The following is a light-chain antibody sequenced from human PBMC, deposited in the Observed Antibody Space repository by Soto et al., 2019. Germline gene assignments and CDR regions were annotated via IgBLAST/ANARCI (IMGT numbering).Light chain of an antibody. CDR2: LEGSGSY. CDR3: ETWDSNTRV. CDR1: SGHSSYI. V-gene: IGLV4-60*02. J-gene: IGLJ3*02. Sequence: QLVLTQSSSASASLGSSVKLTCTLSSGHSSYIIAWHQQQPGKAPRYLMKLEGSGSYNKGSGVPGRFSGSSSGADRYLTISNLQFEDEADYYCETWDSNTRVFGGGTKVTVL.